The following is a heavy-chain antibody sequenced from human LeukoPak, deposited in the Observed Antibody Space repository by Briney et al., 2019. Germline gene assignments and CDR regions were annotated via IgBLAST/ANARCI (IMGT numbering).Heavy chain of an antibody. CDR1: GGSISSGASY. CDR3: AREDTAMVYFDY. CDR2: IYYSGST. Sequence: SQTLSLTCTVSGGSISSGASYWSWIRQHPGKGLEWIGYIYYSGSTYYNPSLKSRVTISVDTSKNQFSLKLSSVTAADTAVYYCAREDTAMVYFDYWGQGTLVTVSS. D-gene: IGHD5-18*01. V-gene: IGHV4-31*03. J-gene: IGHJ4*02.